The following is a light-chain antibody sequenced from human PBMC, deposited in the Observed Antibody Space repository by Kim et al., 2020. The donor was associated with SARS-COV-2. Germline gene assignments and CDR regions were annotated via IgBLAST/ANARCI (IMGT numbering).Light chain of an antibody. J-gene: IGLJ3*02. V-gene: IGLV6-57*01. Sequence: NFMLTQPHSVSESPGKTVTISCTRSSGSIASNYVQWYQQRPGSTPPTVIYENNQRPSGVPDRFSGSIDSSSNSASLTISGLKTEDEADYYCQSYDNSNPWVFGGGTQLTVL. CDR3: QSYDNSNPWV. CDR2: ENN. CDR1: SGSIASNY.